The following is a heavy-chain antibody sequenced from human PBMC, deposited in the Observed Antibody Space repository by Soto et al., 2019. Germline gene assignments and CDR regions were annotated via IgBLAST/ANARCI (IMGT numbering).Heavy chain of an antibody. D-gene: IGHD6-19*01. CDR3: ARGLSGGWFEY. CDR2: ISSTSKYI. J-gene: IGHJ4*02. V-gene: IGHV3-21*01. CDR1: GFTFSNYS. Sequence: EVQLVESGGGLVKPGGSLRVSCAASGFTFSNYSMNWVRQAPGKGLEWVSSISSTSKYIYYADSVKGRFTISRNNAKKSLYLQMNSLRVEDTAGYDCARGLSGGWFEYCGQGTPVTVSA.